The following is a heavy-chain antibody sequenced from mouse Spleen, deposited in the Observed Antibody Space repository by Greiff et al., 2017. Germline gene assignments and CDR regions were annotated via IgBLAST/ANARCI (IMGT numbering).Heavy chain of an antibody. J-gene: IGHJ4*01. CDR1: GFTFSDYG. D-gene: IGHD2-3*01. CDR3: ARSLYDGYYEGYAMDY. CDR2: ISSGSSTI. V-gene: IGHV5-17*01. Sequence: EVMLVESGGGLVKPGGSLKLSCAASGFTFSDYGMHWVRQAPEKGLEWVAYISSGSSTIYYADTVKGRFTISRDNAKNTLFLQMTSLRSEDTAMYYCARSLYDGYYEGYAMDYWGQGTSVTVSS.